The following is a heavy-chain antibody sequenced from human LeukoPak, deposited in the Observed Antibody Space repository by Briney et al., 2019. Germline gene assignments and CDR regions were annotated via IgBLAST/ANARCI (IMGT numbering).Heavy chain of an antibody. CDR2: IYYSGST. J-gene: IGHJ6*02. CDR1: GGSISSYY. D-gene: IGHD5-18*01. CDR3: ARVGYSYGVAGYYYYGMDV. V-gene: IGHV4-59*12. Sequence: SSETLSLTCTVSGGSISSYYWSWIRQPPGKGLEWIGYIYYSGSTYYNPSLKSRVTISVDTSKNQFSLKLSSVTAADTAVYYCARVGYSYGVAGYYYYGMDVWGQGTTVTVSS.